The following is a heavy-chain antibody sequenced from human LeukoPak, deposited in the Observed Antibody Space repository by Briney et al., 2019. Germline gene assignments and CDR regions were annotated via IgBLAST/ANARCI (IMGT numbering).Heavy chain of an antibody. V-gene: IGHV4-39*01. J-gene: IGHJ4*02. CDR1: GGSISSSSYY. D-gene: IGHD3-10*01. CDR2: IYYSGST. CDR3: ARVLWFGELEFDY. Sequence: SETLSLTCTVSGGSISSSSYYWGWIRQPPGKGLEWIGSIYYSGSTYYNPSLKSRVTISVDTAKNQFSLKLSSVTAADTAVYYCARVLWFGELEFDYWGQGTLVTVSS.